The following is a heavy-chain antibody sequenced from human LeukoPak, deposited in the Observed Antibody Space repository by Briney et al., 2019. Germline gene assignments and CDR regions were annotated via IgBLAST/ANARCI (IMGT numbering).Heavy chain of an antibody. D-gene: IGHD3-9*01. CDR2: INHSGST. Sequence: PSETLSLTCAVYGGSFSGYYWSWIRQPPGKGLEWIGEINHSGSTNYNPSLKSRVTISVDTSKNQFSLKLSSVTAADTAVYYCARTHLYDILTGYYQRHYYYYYMDVWGKGTTVTVSS. CDR1: GGSFSGYY. V-gene: IGHV4-34*01. J-gene: IGHJ6*03. CDR3: ARTHLYDILTGYYQRHYYYYYMDV.